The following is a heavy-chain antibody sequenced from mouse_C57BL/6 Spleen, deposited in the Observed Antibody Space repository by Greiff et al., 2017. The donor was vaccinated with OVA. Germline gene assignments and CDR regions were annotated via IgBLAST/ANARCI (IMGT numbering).Heavy chain of an antibody. CDR2: IDPSDSYT. J-gene: IGHJ1*03. CDR1: GYTFTSYW. Sequence: VQLQQPGAELVRPGTSVKLSCKASGYTFTSYWMHWVKQRPGQGLEWIGVIDPSDSYTNYNQKFKGKATLTVDTSSSTAYMQRSSLTSEDSAVYYCARPYYSNPYWYFDVWGTGTTVTVSS. V-gene: IGHV1-59*01. D-gene: IGHD2-5*01. CDR3: ARPYYSNPYWYFDV.